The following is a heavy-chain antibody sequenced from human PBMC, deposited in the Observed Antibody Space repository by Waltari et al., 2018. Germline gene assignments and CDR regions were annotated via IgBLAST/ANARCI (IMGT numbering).Heavy chain of an antibody. D-gene: IGHD2-15*01. CDR3: ATLGYCSGGSCLRGVFDY. J-gene: IGHJ4*02. V-gene: IGHV1-24*01. CDR1: GYTLTELS. Sequence: QVQLVQSGAEVKKPGASVKVSCKVSGYTLTELSMHWVRQAPGNGLEWMGGFDPEDGETIYAQKFQGRVTMTEDTSTDTAYMELSSLRSEDTAVYYCATLGYCSGGSCLRGVFDYWGQGTLVTVSS. CDR2: FDPEDGET.